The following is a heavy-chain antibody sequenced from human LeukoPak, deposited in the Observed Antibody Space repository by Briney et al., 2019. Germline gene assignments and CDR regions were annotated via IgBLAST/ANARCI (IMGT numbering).Heavy chain of an antibody. CDR3: ARMTTGHDY. CDR1: GTSFTSYY. D-gene: IGHD4-17*01. V-gene: IGHV4-34*01. J-gene: IGHJ4*02. Sequence: SETLSLTCGVSGTSFTSYYWSWIRQTPGKGLEWIGEVNHSGYTNMNPSLKSRVTISVDTSKTQFSLMMTSVPAADTAVYFCARMTTGHDYWGQGILVTVSS. CDR2: VNHSGYT.